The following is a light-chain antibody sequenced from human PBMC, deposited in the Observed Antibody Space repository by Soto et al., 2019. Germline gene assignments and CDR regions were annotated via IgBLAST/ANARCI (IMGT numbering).Light chain of an antibody. V-gene: IGLV2-23*02. CDR1: NSDVGSFNF. CDR3: CSDAGRSTYV. J-gene: IGLJ1*01. CDR2: EVT. Sequence: QAVVTQPASVSGSPGQSITISCTRTNSDVGSFNFVSWYQQHPGKAPKVMIYEVTKRPSGVSDRFSGSKSGDTASLTISGLQAEDEADYYCCSDAGRSTYVFGPGTKLTVL.